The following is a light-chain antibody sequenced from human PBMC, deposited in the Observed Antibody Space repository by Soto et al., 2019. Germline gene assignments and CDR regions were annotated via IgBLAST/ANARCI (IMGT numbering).Light chain of an antibody. CDR2: GAF. V-gene: IGKV3-15*01. J-gene: IGKJ2*01. Sequence: EIVMTQSPATLSVSPGERATLSCRASQSVSSNLAWYQQKPGQAPRLLIYGAFTRATGIPARFSGSGSGTEFTLTISTLQSEDFAVYYCQQYKNRPPYTFGQGTKVEIK. CDR1: QSVSSN. CDR3: QQYKNRPPYT.